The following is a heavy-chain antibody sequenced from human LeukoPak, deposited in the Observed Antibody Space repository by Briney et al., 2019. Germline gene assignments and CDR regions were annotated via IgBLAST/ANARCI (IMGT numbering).Heavy chain of an antibody. V-gene: IGHV3-66*02. Sequence: PGGSLRLSCAASGFTVSSNYMSWVRQAPGKGLEWVSVIYSGGSTYYADSVKGRFTISRDNSKNTLCLQMNSLRAEDTAVYYCARVGSRGSYYYYMDVWGKGTTVTVSS. CDR3: ARVGSRGSYYYYMDV. CDR1: GFTVSSNY. J-gene: IGHJ6*03. CDR2: IYSGGST. D-gene: IGHD2-15*01.